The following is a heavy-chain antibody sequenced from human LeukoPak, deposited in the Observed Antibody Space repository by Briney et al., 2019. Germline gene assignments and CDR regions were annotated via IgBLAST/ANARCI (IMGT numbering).Heavy chain of an antibody. D-gene: IGHD6-13*01. CDR1: GYTFTSYD. Sequence: ASVTVSCTASGYTFTSYDINWVRQAPGQGVEWMGWISAYNGNTNYAQKLQGRVTMTTDTSTSAAYMELRSLRSDDTAVYYCARDRGIAAAGTREYFQHWGQGTLVTVSS. V-gene: IGHV1-18*01. CDR3: ARDRGIAAAGTREYFQH. J-gene: IGHJ1*01. CDR2: ISAYNGNT.